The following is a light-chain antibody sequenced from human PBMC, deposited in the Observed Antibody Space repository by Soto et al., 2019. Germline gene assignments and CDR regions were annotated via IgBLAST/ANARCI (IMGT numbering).Light chain of an antibody. CDR3: QQYGSSPRT. Sequence: DIALTHSPATLSSSVGDRVTITCRASQSISSYLNWYQQKPGKAPKLLIYAASSLQSGIPSRFSGSGSGTDFTLTISRLEPEDFAAYYCQQYGSSPRTFGQGTKVAIK. CDR1: QSISSY. CDR2: AAS. J-gene: IGKJ1*01. V-gene: IGKV1-39*01.